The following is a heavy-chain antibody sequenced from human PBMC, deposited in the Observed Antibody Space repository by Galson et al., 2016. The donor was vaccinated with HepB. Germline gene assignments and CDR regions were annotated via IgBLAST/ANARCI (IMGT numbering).Heavy chain of an antibody. Sequence: LSLTCTVSGASVNSGSYYWSWIRQPPGKGLEWIGYIYYNGDTNYNPSLKSRVTMSVDTSTNQFSLHLTSVTAAYTAVYYCARDRGPAGNNWFESWGQGTLVIVSS. D-gene: IGHD3-10*01. CDR1: GASVNSGSYY. J-gene: IGHJ5*01. CDR2: IYYNGDT. V-gene: IGHV4-61*01. CDR3: ARDRGPAGNNWFES.